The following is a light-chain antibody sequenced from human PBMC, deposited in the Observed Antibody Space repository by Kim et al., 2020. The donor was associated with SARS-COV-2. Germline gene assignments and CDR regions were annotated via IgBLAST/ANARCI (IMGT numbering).Light chain of an antibody. CDR2: DVS. CDR1: SSDVGGYNY. J-gene: IGLJ2*01. CDR3: SSYTSSSTPYVV. Sequence: SITISCTGTSSDVGGYNYVSWYQQHPGKAPKLMIYDVSNRPSGVFNRFSGSKSGNTASLTISGLQAEDEADYYCSSYTSSSTPYVVFGGGTQLTVL. V-gene: IGLV2-14*03.